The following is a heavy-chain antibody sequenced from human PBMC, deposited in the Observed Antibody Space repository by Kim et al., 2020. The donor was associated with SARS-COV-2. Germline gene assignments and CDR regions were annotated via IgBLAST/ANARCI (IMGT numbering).Heavy chain of an antibody. CDR1: GFTFDDYT. Sequence: GGSLRLSCTASGFTFDDYTMHWVRQAPGKGLEWVSLISWDGGSTYYADSVKGRFTISRDNSKNSLYLQMNSLRTEDTALYYCAKDRVGKRLWFGEFGFDYWGQGTLVTVSS. D-gene: IGHD3-10*01. V-gene: IGHV3-43*01. CDR2: ISWDGGST. CDR3: AKDRVGKRLWFGEFGFDY. J-gene: IGHJ4*02.